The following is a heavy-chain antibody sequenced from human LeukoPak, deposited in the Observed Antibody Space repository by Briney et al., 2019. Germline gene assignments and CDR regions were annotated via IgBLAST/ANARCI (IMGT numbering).Heavy chain of an antibody. CDR1: GLTVSSNY. CDR3: ARDRILTGYDY. V-gene: IGHV3-53*01. Sequence: GGSLRLSCAASGLTVSSNYMSWVRQAPGKGLEWVSVIYSGGSTYYADSVKGRFTISRDNSKNTLYLQMNSLRAEDTAVYYCARDRILTGYDYWGQGTLVTVSS. D-gene: IGHD3-9*01. J-gene: IGHJ4*02. CDR2: IYSGGST.